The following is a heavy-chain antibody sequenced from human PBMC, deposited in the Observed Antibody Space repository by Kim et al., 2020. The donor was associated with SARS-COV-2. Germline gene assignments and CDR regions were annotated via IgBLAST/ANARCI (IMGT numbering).Heavy chain of an antibody. CDR3: ARDGNRGDDYYYGMDV. Sequence: GGSLRLSCAASGFTFSSYAMHWVRQAPGKGLEWVAVISYDGSNKYNADSVKGRFTISRDNSKNTLYLQMNSLRAEDTAVYYCARDGNRGDDYYYGMDVWGQGTTVTVSS. D-gene: IGHD2-15*01. CDR2: ISYDGSNK. V-gene: IGHV3-30*04. J-gene: IGHJ6*02. CDR1: GFTFSSYA.